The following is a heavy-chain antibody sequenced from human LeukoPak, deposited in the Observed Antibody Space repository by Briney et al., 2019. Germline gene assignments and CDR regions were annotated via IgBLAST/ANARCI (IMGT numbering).Heavy chain of an antibody. CDR3: AKWGLTTGFDY. D-gene: IGHD4-17*01. J-gene: IGHJ4*02. V-gene: IGHV3-30*18. Sequence: PGRSLRLSCAASGFTFSSYGMHWVRQAPGKGLEWVAVISYDGSNKYYADSVKGRFTISRDNSKNTLYLQMNSLRAEDTAVYYCAKWGLTTGFDYWGQGTLVTVSS. CDR1: GFTFSSYG. CDR2: ISYDGSNK.